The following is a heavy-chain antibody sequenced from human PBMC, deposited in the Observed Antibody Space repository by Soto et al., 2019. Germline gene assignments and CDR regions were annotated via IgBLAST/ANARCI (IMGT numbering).Heavy chain of an antibody. J-gene: IGHJ6*02. CDR3: AADTHVRYNWNYIGYYYYGMDV. CDR2: IIPIFGTA. V-gene: IGHV1-69*13. D-gene: IGHD1-7*01. Sequence: ASVKVSCKASGGTFSSYAISWVRQAPGQGLEWMGGIIPIFGTANYAQKFQGRVTITADESTSTAYMELSSLRSEDTAVYYCAADTHVRYNWNYIGYYYYGMDVWGQGTTVTVSS. CDR1: GGTFSSYA.